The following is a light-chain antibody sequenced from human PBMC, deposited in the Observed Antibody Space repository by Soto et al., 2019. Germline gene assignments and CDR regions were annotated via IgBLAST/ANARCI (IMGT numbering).Light chain of an antibody. CDR1: QSVSSSY. CDR3: QQYSSSPPYT. J-gene: IGKJ2*01. V-gene: IGKV3-20*01. CDR2: GAS. Sequence: EIVLTQSPGTLSLSPGERATLSCRASQSVSSSYLAWYQQRPGQAPRLLIYGASSRATGIPDRFSGSGSGTDFTLTISRLEPEDFAVYYCQQYSSSPPYTFGQGTKLGIK.